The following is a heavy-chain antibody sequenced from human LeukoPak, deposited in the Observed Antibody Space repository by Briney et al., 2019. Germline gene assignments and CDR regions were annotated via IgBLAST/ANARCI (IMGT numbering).Heavy chain of an antibody. CDR2: IKQDGSVK. Sequence: GGSLRLSCAASGFTFSNYWMSWVRQAPGKGLEWVANIKQDGSVKYYVDSLKGRFTISRDNAKNSLYLQMNSLRAEDTAVYFCARIGYSSSSFGYWGQGTLVSVSS. CDR1: GFTFSNYW. D-gene: IGHD6-13*01. J-gene: IGHJ4*02. V-gene: IGHV3-7*01. CDR3: ARIGYSSSSFGY.